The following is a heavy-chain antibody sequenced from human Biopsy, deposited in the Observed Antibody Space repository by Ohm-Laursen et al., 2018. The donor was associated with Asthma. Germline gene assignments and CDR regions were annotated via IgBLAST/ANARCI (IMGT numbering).Heavy chain of an antibody. J-gene: IGHJ5*02. D-gene: IGHD4-17*01. V-gene: IGHV4-31*03. CDR2: IYYSGST. CDR3: ARTTYGDDGFDP. Sequence: TLSLTCTVSGGSINIGDYYWSWIRQHPVKGLEWIGYIYYSGSTYYNPSLKSRVSISLDTSKNRFSLSLISVTAADTAVYYCARTTYGDDGFDPWGQGTLVTVSS. CDR1: GGSINIGDYY.